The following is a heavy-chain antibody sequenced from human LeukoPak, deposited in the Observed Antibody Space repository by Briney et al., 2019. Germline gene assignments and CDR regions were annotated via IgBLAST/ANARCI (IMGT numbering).Heavy chain of an antibody. D-gene: IGHD4-23*01. Sequence: PGGSLRLSCAASGFTFSHYGMHWVRQAPGKGLEWVAFIRYDGSNKYYADAVKGRFTISRDNSKNTLYLQMNSLRAEDTAVYYCAKPDYGGTSAFAYWGQGTLVTVS. V-gene: IGHV3-30*02. J-gene: IGHJ4*02. CDR2: IRYDGSNK. CDR3: AKPDYGGTSAFAY. CDR1: GFTFSHYG.